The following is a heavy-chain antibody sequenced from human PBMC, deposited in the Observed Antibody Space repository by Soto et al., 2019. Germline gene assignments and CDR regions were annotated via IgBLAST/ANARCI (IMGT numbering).Heavy chain of an antibody. CDR1: GYGFTSYW. CDR2: IYPGDSDT. V-gene: IGHV5-51*01. J-gene: IGHJ6*02. Sequence: GESLKISCKGSGYGFTSYWIGWVRQMPGKGLEWMGIIYPGDSDTRYSPSFQGQVTSSADKSISTAYLQWSSLKASDTAMYYCARHPGRPGIAVAGTPQSDYYYGMDVWGQGTTVTVSS. D-gene: IGHD6-19*01. CDR3: ARHPGRPGIAVAGTPQSDYYYGMDV.